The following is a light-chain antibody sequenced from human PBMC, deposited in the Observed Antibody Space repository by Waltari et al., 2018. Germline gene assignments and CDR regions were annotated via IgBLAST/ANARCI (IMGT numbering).Light chain of an antibody. CDR2: YDS. CDR1: NIETKG. CDR3: QVWDSSSDHPWV. Sequence: SYVLTQPPSMSVPPGETASISCGGNNIETKGVHWYQQKPGQAPVLVIYYDSDRPSGIPERFSGSNSGNTATLTISRVEAGDEADYYCQVWDSSSDHPWVFGGGTKLTVL. V-gene: IGLV3-21*04. J-gene: IGLJ3*02.